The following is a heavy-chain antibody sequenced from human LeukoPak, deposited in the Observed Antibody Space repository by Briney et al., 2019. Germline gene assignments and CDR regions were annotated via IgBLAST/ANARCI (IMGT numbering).Heavy chain of an antibody. CDR2: ISSSGSTI. Sequence: GGSLRLSCAASGFTFSSYGMSWVCQAPGKGLEWVSYISSSGSTIYYADSVKGRFTISRDNAKNSLYLQMNSLRTEDTALYYCAKIIGNYEGFAAFDIWGQGTMVTVSS. V-gene: IGHV3-48*04. D-gene: IGHD4-11*01. J-gene: IGHJ3*02. CDR3: AKIIGNYEGFAAFDI. CDR1: GFTFSSYG.